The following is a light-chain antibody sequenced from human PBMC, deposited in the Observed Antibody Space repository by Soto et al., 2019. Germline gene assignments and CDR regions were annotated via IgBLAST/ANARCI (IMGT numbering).Light chain of an antibody. CDR1: SSDVGGYNS. V-gene: IGLV2-14*03. J-gene: IGLJ2*01. CDR2: DVT. Sequence: QSALTQPASVSGSPGQSITISCTGISSDVGGYNSVSWYQHHPGKAPKLVIYDVTNRPSGVSDRFSGSKSGNTASLSISGLQAEDEADYYCTSYTISSTPVAFGGGTKLTVL. CDR3: TSYTISSTPVA.